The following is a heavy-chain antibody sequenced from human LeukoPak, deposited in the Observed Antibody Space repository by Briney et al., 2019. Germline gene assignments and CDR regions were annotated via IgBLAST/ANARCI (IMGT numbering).Heavy chain of an antibody. D-gene: IGHD4/OR15-4a*01. CDR3: ARDELKAKSFDP. J-gene: IGHJ5*02. V-gene: IGHV3-21*01. CDR2: ISSSSSYI. CDR1: GFTFSTYS. Sequence: GGSLRLSCAASGFTFSTYSMNWVRQAPGKGLEWVSSISSSSSYIYYADSVKGRFTISRDNAKNSLYLQMNSLRAEDTAVYYCARDELKAKSFDPWGQGTLVTVSS.